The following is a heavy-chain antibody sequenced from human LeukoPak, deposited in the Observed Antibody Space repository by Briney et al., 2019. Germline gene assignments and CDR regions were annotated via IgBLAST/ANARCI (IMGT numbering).Heavy chain of an antibody. D-gene: IGHD3-22*01. CDR3: ARAGLDYYDSSGSWFDP. CDR2: IWYDGSNK. CDR1: GFTFSSYG. Sequence: GRSLRLSCAASGFTFSSYGMHWVCQAPGKGLEWVAVIWYDGSNKYYADSVKGRFTISRDNSKNTLYLQMNSLRAEDTAVYYCARAGLDYYDSSGSWFDPWGQGTLVTVSS. J-gene: IGHJ5*02. V-gene: IGHV3-33*01.